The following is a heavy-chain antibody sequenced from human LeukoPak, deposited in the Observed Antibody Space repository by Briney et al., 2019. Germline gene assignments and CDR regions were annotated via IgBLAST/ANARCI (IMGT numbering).Heavy chain of an antibody. D-gene: IGHD3-22*01. CDR1: GFIFNDFY. Sequence: GGSLRLSCAASGFIFNDFYMSWIRQAPGKGLEWVSYISSSGDTIYYSDSVKGRFTTSRDNARNSLYLQMNSLRAEDTAVYYCVRVNTYYYDSSPSWGQGTLVTVSS. V-gene: IGHV3-11*04. CDR3: VRVNTYYYDSSPS. CDR2: ISSSGDTI. J-gene: IGHJ4*02.